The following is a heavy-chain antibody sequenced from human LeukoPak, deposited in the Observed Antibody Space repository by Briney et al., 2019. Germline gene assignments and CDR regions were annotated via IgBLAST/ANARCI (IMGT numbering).Heavy chain of an antibody. CDR1: GFTFSDAW. J-gene: IGHJ4*02. Sequence: GGSLRLCCAASGFTFSDAWMSWVRQAPGKGLEWVSRIKSKTDGETTDYAAPVKGRFTISRDDSKNTLYLQMNSLKTEDTAVYYCTTYDWSFDYWGQGSLVTVSS. CDR3: TTYDWSFDY. CDR2: IKSKTDGETT. V-gene: IGHV3-15*01. D-gene: IGHD3-9*01.